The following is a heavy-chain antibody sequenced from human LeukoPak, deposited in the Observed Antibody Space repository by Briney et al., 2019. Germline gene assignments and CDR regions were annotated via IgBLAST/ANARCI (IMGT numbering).Heavy chain of an antibody. J-gene: IGHJ3*02. D-gene: IGHD6-19*01. CDR2: ISAHNGNT. Sequence: ASVKDSCKASGYTFTSYGISWVRQAPGQGLEWMGWISAHNGNTNYAQKLQGRVTMTTDTSTSTAYMELKSLRSDDTAVYYCARVGWLVLGDAFDIWGQGTMVTVSS. CDR1: GYTFTSYG. CDR3: ARVGWLVLGDAFDI. V-gene: IGHV1-18*01.